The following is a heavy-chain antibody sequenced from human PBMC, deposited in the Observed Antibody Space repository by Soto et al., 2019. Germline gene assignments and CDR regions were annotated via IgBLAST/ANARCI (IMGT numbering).Heavy chain of an antibody. CDR1: GFTFSSYA. CDR3: AKGLATYGDPYYFDY. J-gene: IGHJ4*02. V-gene: IGHV3-23*01. D-gene: IGHD4-17*01. CDR2: ISGSGGST. Sequence: GESLKISCAASGFTFSSYAMSWVRQAPGKGLEWVSAISGSGGSTYYADSVKGRFTISRDNSKNTLYLQMNSLRAEDTAVYYCAKGLATYGDPYYFDYWGQGTLVTVSS.